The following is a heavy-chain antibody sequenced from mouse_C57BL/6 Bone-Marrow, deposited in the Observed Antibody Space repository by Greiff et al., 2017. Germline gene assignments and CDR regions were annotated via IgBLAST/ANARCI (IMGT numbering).Heavy chain of an antibody. Sequence: EVKLVESGGDLVKPGGSLKLSCAASGFTFSSYGMSWVRQTPDKRLEWVATISSGGSYTYYPDSVKGRFTISRDNAKNTLYLQMSSLKSEDTAMYYCARPHYYGSSPWFAYWGQGTLVTVSA. J-gene: IGHJ3*01. CDR3: ARPHYYGSSPWFAY. CDR2: ISSGGSYT. V-gene: IGHV5-6*01. D-gene: IGHD1-1*01. CDR1: GFTFSSYG.